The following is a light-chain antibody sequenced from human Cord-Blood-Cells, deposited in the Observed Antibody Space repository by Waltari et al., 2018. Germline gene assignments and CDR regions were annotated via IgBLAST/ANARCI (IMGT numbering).Light chain of an antibody. CDR1: NLGNKS. J-gene: IGLJ2*01. V-gene: IGLV3-21*04. CDR2: YDS. CDR3: QVWDSSSDHPV. Sequence: SYLLTQPPSVSVSPGKTDRLHCGGNNLGNKSVHWYQQKPGQAPVLVIYYDSDRPSGIPERFSGSNSGNTATLTISRVEAGDEADYYCQVWDSSSDHPVFGGGTKLTVL.